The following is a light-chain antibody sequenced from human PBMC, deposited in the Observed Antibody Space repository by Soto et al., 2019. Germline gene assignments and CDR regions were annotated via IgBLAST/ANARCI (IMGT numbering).Light chain of an antibody. V-gene: IGKV3-20*01. CDR3: QQYGSSPSIT. CDR2: GAS. CDR1: QSVSSSY. J-gene: IGKJ5*01. Sequence: EIVLTQSPGTLSLSPGERATLSCRASQSVSSSYLAWYQQKPGQAPKPLIYGASIRATGIPDRFSGRGSGTDFTLPISRLEPEDFAVYYCQQYGSSPSITFGQGTRLEIK.